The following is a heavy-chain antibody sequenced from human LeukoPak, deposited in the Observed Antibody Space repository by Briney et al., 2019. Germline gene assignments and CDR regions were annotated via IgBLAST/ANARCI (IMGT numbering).Heavy chain of an antibody. D-gene: IGHD3-16*01. CDR1: GVSISSSNSY. J-gene: IGHJ4*02. CDR3: ARVITVRGVIFDY. CDR2: IYYSGNT. V-gene: IGHV4-39*07. Sequence: SETLSLTCTVSGVSISSSNSYWGWIRQPPGKGLEWIGSIYYSGNTYYNASLKSQVSISIDTSKNQFSLNLSSVTAADTAVYYCARVITVRGVIFDYWGQGTLVTVSS.